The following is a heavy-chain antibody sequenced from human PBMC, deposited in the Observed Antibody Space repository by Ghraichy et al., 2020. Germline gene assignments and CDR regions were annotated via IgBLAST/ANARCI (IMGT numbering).Heavy chain of an antibody. CDR3: ARQISYYYGMDV. CDR2: IWYDGSNK. Sequence: GGSLRLSCAASGFTFSSYGMHWVRQAPGKGLEWVAVIWYDGSNKYYADSVKGRFTISRDNSKNTLYLQMNSLRAEDTAVYYCARQISYYYGMDVWGQGTTVTVSS. CDR1: GFTFSSYG. J-gene: IGHJ6*02. V-gene: IGHV3-33*01. D-gene: IGHD2-15*01.